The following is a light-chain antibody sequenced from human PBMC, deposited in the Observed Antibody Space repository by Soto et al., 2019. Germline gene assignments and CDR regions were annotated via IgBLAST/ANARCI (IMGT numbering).Light chain of an antibody. Sequence: EILVTQSPATLSVSLGERATLSCRASQTVTSNLAWYQQKPGQAPRLLIYGASSRATGIPDRFSGSGSGTEFTLTVSSLQSEDFAVYYCPQYIKWPITFGQGTRPEI. CDR2: GAS. V-gene: IGKV3D-15*01. J-gene: IGKJ5*01. CDR3: PQYIKWPIT. CDR1: QTVTSN.